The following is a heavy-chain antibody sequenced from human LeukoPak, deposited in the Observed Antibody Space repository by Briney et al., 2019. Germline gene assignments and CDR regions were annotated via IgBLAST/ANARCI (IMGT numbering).Heavy chain of an antibody. CDR2: IYKSGST. V-gene: IGHV4-61*02. CDR1: GGSISSGTYY. J-gene: IGHJ4*02. Sequence: SETLSLTCTVSGGSISSGTYYWSWVRQPAGKGLEWIGRIYKSGSTNYNPSLKGRVTISVDTSKNVFSLNVTSVTAADTAVYYCARAYRQQLVILDYWGQGILVTVSS. CDR3: ARAYRQQLVILDY. D-gene: IGHD6-13*01.